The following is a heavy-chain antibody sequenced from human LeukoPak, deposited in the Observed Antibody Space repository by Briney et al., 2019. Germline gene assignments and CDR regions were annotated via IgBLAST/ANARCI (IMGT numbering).Heavy chain of an antibody. CDR1: GFTFSSYG. CDR2: ISYDGSNK. V-gene: IGHV3-30*18. J-gene: IGHJ4*02. D-gene: IGHD5-18*01. Sequence: PGGSLRLSCAASGFTFSSYGMHWVRQAPGKGLEWVAVISYDGSNKYYADSVKGRSTISRDNSKNTLYLQMNSLRAEDTAVYYCAKDKRHTAVVDYWGQGTLVTVSS. CDR3: AKDKRHTAVVDY.